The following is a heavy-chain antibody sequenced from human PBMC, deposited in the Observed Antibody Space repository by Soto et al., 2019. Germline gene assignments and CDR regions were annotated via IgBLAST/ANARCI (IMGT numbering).Heavy chain of an antibody. Sequence: PGGSLRLSCAASGFAFSTYGMQCVRQAAGKWLEWVAVISYDGYLKYYVDAVKGRFTVARDNSKNTLFLEMNSLRVEDTAVYFCAKDFKVSGSHYGTLNYYYGMDVWGQGTTVTVSS. CDR2: ISYDGYLK. J-gene: IGHJ6*02. CDR1: GFAFSTYG. D-gene: IGHD3-10*01. V-gene: IGHV3-30*18. CDR3: AKDFKVSGSHYGTLNYYYGMDV.